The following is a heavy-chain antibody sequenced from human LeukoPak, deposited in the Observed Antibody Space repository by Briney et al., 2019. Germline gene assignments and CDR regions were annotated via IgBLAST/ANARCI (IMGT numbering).Heavy chain of an antibody. Sequence: SETLPLTCTVSGGSISSGDYYWSWVRQPPGKGLEWIGYIYYSGSTYYNPSLKSRVTISVDTSKNQFSLKLSSVTAADTAVYYCASQGYCSGGSCCYSEKYYFDYWGQGTLVTVSS. CDR2: IYYSGST. CDR1: GGSISSGDYY. J-gene: IGHJ4*02. D-gene: IGHD2-15*01. V-gene: IGHV4-30-4*01. CDR3: ASQGYCSGGSCCYSEKYYFDY.